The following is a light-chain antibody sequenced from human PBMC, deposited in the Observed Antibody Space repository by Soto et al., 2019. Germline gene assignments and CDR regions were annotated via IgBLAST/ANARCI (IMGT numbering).Light chain of an antibody. J-gene: IGLJ3*02. CDR2: KDS. Sequence: SYELTQPSSVSVSPGQTARITCSGDVLAKKYARWFQQKPSQAPVLMIYKDSERPSGIPERFSGSSSGTTVTLTISGAQVEDEADYYCYSAADNNLRVFGGGTKLTVL. CDR1: VLAKKY. V-gene: IGLV3-27*01. CDR3: YSAADNNLRV.